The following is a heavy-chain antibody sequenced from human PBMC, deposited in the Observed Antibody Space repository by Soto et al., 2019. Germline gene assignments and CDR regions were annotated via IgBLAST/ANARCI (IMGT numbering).Heavy chain of an antibody. J-gene: IGHJ4*02. CDR3: ARDLGGWPDY. D-gene: IGHD2-15*01. Sequence: APAKVSCKASGYTFASYAMHWVRQAPGQRLEWMGWINAGNGNTKYSQKFQGRVTITRDTSASTAYMELSSLRSEDTAVYYCARDLGGWPDYWGQGTLVTVSS. CDR2: INAGNGNT. V-gene: IGHV1-3*01. CDR1: GYTFASYA.